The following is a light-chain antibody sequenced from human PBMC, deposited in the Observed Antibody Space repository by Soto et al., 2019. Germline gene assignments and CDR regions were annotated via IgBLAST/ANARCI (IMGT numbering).Light chain of an antibody. V-gene: IGLV2-14*01. J-gene: IGLJ2*01. CDR2: DVS. CDR1: SNDVGGYNY. Sequence: QSALTQPASVSGSPGQSITISCTGTSNDVGGYNYVSWYQQHPSKAPKLIIYDVSNRPSGVSNRFSGSKSGNTASLTISGLQAEDEADYYCSSYTSSSVIFGGGTKVTVL. CDR3: SSYTSSSVI.